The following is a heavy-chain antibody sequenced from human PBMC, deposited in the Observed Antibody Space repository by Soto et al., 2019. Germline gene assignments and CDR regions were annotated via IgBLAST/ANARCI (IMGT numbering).Heavy chain of an antibody. CDR3: ARDGVGPHGMDV. CDR2: IYTSGNT. D-gene: IGHD2-8*01. V-gene: IGHV4-4*07. CDR1: GGSVSSYY. Sequence: SETLSLTCTVSGGSVSSYYWSWIRQPAGKGLDWIGRIYTSGNTDYNPSLKSRVTMSLDTSRNQFSLKLSSVTAADTAIYYCARDGVGPHGMDVWGQGTVVTVSS. J-gene: IGHJ6*02.